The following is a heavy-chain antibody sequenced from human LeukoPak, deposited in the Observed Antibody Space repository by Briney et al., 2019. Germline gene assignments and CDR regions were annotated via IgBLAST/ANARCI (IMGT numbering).Heavy chain of an antibody. CDR1: GDSVSSSSYY. CDR2: ILYGGST. J-gene: IGHJ4*02. D-gene: IGHD3-22*01. CDR3: AKVSLTMIINY. Sequence: SETLSLTCTVSGDSVSSSSYYWSWIRQPPGKGLEWIGYILYGGSTSYTPSLKSRVTISVDTSKNQVSLKLSSVTAADTAVYYCAKVSLTMIINYWGQGTLVTVSS. V-gene: IGHV4-61*01.